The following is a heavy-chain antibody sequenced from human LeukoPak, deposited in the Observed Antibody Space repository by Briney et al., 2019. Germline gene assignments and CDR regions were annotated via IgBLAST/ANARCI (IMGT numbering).Heavy chain of an antibody. Sequence: SETLSLTCTVSGASIDTRISYWGWIRQPPGRGLEWIGTIYHSGTTYYGPSLESRVSISVDTSKNQFSVKLNSVSAADTAVYYCARHARRSFYGDYLGFDYWGQGILVIVSS. J-gene: IGHJ4*02. CDR3: ARHARRSFYGDYLGFDY. V-gene: IGHV4-39*01. CDR2: IYHSGTT. D-gene: IGHD4-17*01. CDR1: GASIDTRISY.